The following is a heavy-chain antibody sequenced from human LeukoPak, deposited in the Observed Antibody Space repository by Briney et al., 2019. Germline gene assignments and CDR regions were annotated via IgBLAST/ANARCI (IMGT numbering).Heavy chain of an antibody. D-gene: IGHD5-18*01. CDR1: GFTFSSYW. V-gene: IGHV3-7*01. J-gene: IGHJ4*02. Sequence: GGSLRLSCAASGFTFSSYWMSWVRQAPGKGLEWVANIKQDGSEKYYVDSVKGRFTISRDNAKNSLYLQMNSLRAEDTAVYYCARVARGYSYGYDYWGQGTLVTVSS. CDR2: IKQDGSEK. CDR3: ARVARGYSYGYDY.